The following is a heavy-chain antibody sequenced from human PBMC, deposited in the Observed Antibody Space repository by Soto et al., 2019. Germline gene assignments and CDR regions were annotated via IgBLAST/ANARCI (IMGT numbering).Heavy chain of an antibody. Sequence: QVQLQESGPGLVKPSETLSLTCSVSGGSISSYYWSWIRQPAGKGLEWIGRIYTSGSTNYNPSLKSRVTMSVDTSKNQFSLKLSSVTAADTAVYYCARDRPYSSGHTWGWFDPWGQGTLVTVSS. CDR1: GGSISSYY. CDR3: ARDRPYSSGHTWGWFDP. J-gene: IGHJ5*02. CDR2: IYTSGST. V-gene: IGHV4-4*07. D-gene: IGHD6-19*01.